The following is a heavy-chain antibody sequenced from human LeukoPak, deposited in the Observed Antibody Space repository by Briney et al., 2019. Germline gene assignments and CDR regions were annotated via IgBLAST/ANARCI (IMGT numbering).Heavy chain of an antibody. CDR2: INHSGST. J-gene: IGHJ4*02. V-gene: IGHV4-34*01. CDR1: GGSFSGYY. D-gene: IGHD5-12*01. Sequence: PSETLSLTCAVYGGSFSGYYWSWIRQPPGKGLEWIGEINHSGSTNYSPSLKSRVTISVDTSKNQFSLKLSSVTAADTAVYYCARASGLGFDYWGQGTLVTVSS. CDR3: ARASGLGFDY.